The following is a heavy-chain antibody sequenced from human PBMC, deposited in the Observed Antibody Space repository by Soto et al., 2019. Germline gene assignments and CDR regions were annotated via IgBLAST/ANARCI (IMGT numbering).Heavy chain of an antibody. J-gene: IGHJ4*02. CDR1: GFTFSSYA. V-gene: IGHV1-3*01. CDR2: INAGNGNT. Sequence: PGGSLRLSCAASGFTFSSYAMHWVRQAPGQRLEWMGWINAGNGNTKYSQKFQGRVTITRDTSASTAYMELSSLRSEDTAVYYCAMASSSWYDYWGQGTLVTVSS. D-gene: IGHD6-13*01. CDR3: AMASSSWYDY.